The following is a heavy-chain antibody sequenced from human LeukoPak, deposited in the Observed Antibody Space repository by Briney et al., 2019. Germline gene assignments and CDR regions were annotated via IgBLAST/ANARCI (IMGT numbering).Heavy chain of an antibody. CDR2: ITGSGGNT. V-gene: IGHV3-23*01. J-gene: IGHJ4*02. CDR3: AKWGDYDVLTGYYVSDY. CDR1: GFTFSTYA. D-gene: IGHD3-9*01. Sequence: GASLRLSCAASGFTFSTYALSWVRKGPGKGRGGVSAITGSGGNTYYADSVKGRFTITRDNSKNTVFLQMNSLRAEDTAVYYCAKWGDYDVLTGYYVSDYWGQGTLVTVSS.